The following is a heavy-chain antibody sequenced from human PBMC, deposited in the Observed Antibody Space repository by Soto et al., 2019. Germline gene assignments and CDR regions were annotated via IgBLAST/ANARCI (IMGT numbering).Heavy chain of an antibody. D-gene: IGHD4-17*01. J-gene: IGHJ5*02. CDR1: GFTFSSYA. CDR2: ISGSGGST. CDR3: AKDGEKDYGDYVRVNWFDP. V-gene: IGHV3-23*01. Sequence: EVQLLESGGGLVQPGGSLRLSGAASGFTFSSYATSWVRQAPGQGLEWVSAISGSGGSTYYADSVKGRFTISRDNSKNTLYLQRNSLTGEDTVGYYGAKDGEKDYGDYVRVNWFDPWGQGTLVTGSS.